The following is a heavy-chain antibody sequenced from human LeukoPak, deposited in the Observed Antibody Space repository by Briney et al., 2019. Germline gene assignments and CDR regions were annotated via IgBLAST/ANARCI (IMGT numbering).Heavy chain of an antibody. CDR2: IIPIFGTA. Sequence: ASVKVSCKASGGTFSSYAISWVRQAPGQGLEWMGGIIPIFGTANYAQKFQGRVTITTDESTSTAYMELSSLRSEDTAVYYCARGDDYSNYLCVNYWGQGTLVTVSS. CDR1: GGTFSSYA. CDR3: ARGDDYSNYLCVNY. V-gene: IGHV1-69*05. D-gene: IGHD4-11*01. J-gene: IGHJ4*02.